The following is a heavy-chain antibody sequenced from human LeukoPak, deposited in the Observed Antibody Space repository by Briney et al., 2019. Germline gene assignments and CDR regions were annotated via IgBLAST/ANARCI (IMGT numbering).Heavy chain of an antibody. V-gene: IGHV3-15*05. J-gene: IGHJ4*02. CDR2: IKSKYDGGTT. Sequence: PGGSLRLSGEVSGIIFSNTLMNWVRQAPGKCLEWVGRIKSKYDGGTTDFAAPVKGRFTISRDDSKNTLELQMNTLKIEDTAVYFCATDRADYWGQGTLVTVSS. CDR3: ATDRADY. CDR1: GIIFSNTL.